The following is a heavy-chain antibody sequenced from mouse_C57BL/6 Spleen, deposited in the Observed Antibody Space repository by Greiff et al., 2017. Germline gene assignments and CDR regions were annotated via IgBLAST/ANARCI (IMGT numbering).Heavy chain of an antibody. V-gene: IGHV14-3*01. CDR2: IDPANGNT. J-gene: IGHJ4*01. CDR3: ARERGYAMDY. Sequence: EVQLQQSVAELVRPGASVKLSCTASGFNIKNTYMPWVKQRPEQGLEWIGRIDPANGNTKYAPKFQGKATITADTSSNTAYLQLSSLTSEDTAIYYCARERGYAMDYWGQGTSVTVSS. CDR1: GFNIKNTY.